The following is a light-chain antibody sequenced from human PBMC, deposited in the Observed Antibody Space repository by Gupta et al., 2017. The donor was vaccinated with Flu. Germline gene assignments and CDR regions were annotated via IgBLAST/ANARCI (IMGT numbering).Light chain of an antibody. Sequence: SYELTQPPSVSVSPGQTARTTCSGESLPKQYAYWYQQKSGQAHVLVSDEDKDRPSGIPERFSGFTACTVDTSTTRXVXVEYDAXDVDYYCDTSTDHSWIFGGGTKLTVL. CDR2: EDK. CDR3: YYCDTSTDHSWI. CDR1: SLPKQY. V-gene: IGLV3-10*01. J-gene: IGLJ2*01.